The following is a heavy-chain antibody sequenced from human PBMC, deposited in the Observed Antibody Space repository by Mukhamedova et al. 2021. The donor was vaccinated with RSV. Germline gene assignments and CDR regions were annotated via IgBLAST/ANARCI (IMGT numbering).Heavy chain of an antibody. V-gene: IGHV5-10-1*01. D-gene: IGHD6-6*01. CDR3: ARLYSSSSPVDY. CDR2: IDPTDPYT. Sequence: GKGLEWMGRIDPTDPYTKYSPSFQGHVTISADKSISTAYLHWSSVKASDTAMYYCARLYSSSSPVDYSGQGTLVTVSS. J-gene: IGHJ4*02.